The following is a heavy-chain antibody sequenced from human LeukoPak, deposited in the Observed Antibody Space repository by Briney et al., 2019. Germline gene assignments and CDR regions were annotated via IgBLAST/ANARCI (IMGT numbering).Heavy chain of an antibody. CDR2: IRSKAYGGTT. J-gene: IGHJ4*02. CDR3: TRDPSGSYSLYYFDY. V-gene: IGHV3-49*04. D-gene: IGHD1-26*01. CDR1: GFTFSSYG. Sequence: GGSLRLSCAASGFTFSSYGMHWVRQAPGKGLEWVGFIRSKAYGGTTEYAASVKGRFTISRDDSKSIAYLQMDSLKTEDTAVYYCTRDPSGSYSLYYFDYWGQGTLVAVSS.